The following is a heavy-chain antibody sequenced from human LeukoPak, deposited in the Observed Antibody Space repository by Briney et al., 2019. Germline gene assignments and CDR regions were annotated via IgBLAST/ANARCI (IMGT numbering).Heavy chain of an antibody. J-gene: IGHJ6*03. CDR2: ISGSGGST. V-gene: IGHV3-23*01. Sequence: GGSLRLSCAASGFTFSSYAMSWVRQAPGKGLEWVSAISGSGGSTYYADSVKGRFTISRDNCKNTLYLQMNSLRAEDTAVYYCAKGTKRWLQSYYYYYMDVWGKGTTVTVSS. CDR1: GFTFSSYA. D-gene: IGHD5-24*01. CDR3: AKGTKRWLQSYYYYYMDV.